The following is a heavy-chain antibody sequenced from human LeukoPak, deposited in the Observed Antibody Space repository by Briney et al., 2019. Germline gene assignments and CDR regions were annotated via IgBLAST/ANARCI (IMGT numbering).Heavy chain of an antibody. Sequence: GASVKVSCKASGSTFSSYDINWVRQATGQGLEWMGWMNPNSGNTGYAQKFQGRVTMTRNTSISTAYMELSSLRSEDTAVYYCARAGLAVAGTRDWFDPWGQGTLVTVSS. CDR1: GSTFSSYD. J-gene: IGHJ5*02. V-gene: IGHV1-8*02. CDR3: ARAGLAVAGTRDWFDP. CDR2: MNPNSGNT. D-gene: IGHD6-19*01.